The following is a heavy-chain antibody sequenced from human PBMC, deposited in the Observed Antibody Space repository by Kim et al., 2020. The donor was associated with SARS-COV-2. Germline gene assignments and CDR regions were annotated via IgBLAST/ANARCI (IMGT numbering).Heavy chain of an antibody. V-gene: IGHV1-69*13. J-gene: IGHJ6*03. CDR2: IIPIFGTA. CDR1: GGTFSSYA. Sequence: SVKVSCKASGGTFSSYAISWVRQAPGQGLEWMGGIIPIFGTANYAQKFQGRVTITADESTSTAYMELSSLRSEDTAVYYCARDRPLAGTFPPLQYNYYYYYMDVWGKGTTVTVSS. CDR3: ARDRPLAGTFPPLQYNYYYYYMDV. D-gene: IGHD1-7*01.